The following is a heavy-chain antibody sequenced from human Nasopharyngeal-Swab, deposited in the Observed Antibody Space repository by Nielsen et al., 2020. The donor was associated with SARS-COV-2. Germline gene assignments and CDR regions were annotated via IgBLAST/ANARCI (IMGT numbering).Heavy chain of an antibody. D-gene: IGHD5-24*01. V-gene: IGHV3-7*03. Sequence: GESLKIPCAASGFTFSSYWMSWVRQAPGKGLEWVANIKQDGSEKYYVDSVKGRFTISRDNAKNSLYLQMNSLRAEDTAVYYCASSEMATMNFDYWGQGTLVTVSS. J-gene: IGHJ4*02. CDR2: IKQDGSEK. CDR1: GFTFSSYW. CDR3: ASSEMATMNFDY.